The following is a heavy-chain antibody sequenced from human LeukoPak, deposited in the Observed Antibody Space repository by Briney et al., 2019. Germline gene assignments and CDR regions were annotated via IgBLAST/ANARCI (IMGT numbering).Heavy chain of an antibody. Sequence: GTSVKVSCKASGFTFTSSAVQWVRQARGQRLEWIGWIVVGSGNTNYAQKFQERVTITRDMSTSTAYMELSSLRSEDTAVYYCAADGEYSSSAPHFDYWGQGTLVTVPS. D-gene: IGHD6-6*01. CDR1: GFTFTSSA. J-gene: IGHJ4*02. CDR3: AADGEYSSSAPHFDY. CDR2: IVVGSGNT. V-gene: IGHV1-58*01.